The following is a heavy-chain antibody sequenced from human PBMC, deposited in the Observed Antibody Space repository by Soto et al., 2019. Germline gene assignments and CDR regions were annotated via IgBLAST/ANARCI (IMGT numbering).Heavy chain of an antibody. CDR3: AASAPPATNYYYAMDV. CDR1: GGSVSSGSFY. J-gene: IGHJ6*02. D-gene: IGHD5-12*01. Sequence: SETLSLTCSVSGGSVSSGSFYWSGSRRPPGKGLEWIGYFYDSGSTNYNPSLRSRVTMSVDTSKNQFSLKLSSVTAADTAVYYCAASAPPATNYYYAMDVWGQGTTVTVSS. CDR2: FYDSGST. V-gene: IGHV4-61*01.